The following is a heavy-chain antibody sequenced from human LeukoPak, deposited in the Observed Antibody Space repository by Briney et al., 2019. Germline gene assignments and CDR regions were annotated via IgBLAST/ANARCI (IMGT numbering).Heavy chain of an antibody. D-gene: IGHD3-10*01. V-gene: IGHV3-48*02. CDR1: GFTFSSYS. CDR2: ISSSSSSI. J-gene: IGHJ2*01. CDR3: ARPLVRETDWYFDL. Sequence: GGSLRLSCAASGFTFSSYSMNWVRQAPGKGLEWVSYISSSSSSIHYADSVKGRFTISRDNAKNSLYLQTNSLRDEDTAVYYCARPLVRETDWYFDLWGRGTLVTVSS.